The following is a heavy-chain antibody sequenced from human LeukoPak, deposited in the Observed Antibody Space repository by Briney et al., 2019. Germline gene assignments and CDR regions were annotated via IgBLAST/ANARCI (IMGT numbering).Heavy chain of an antibody. D-gene: IGHD3-22*01. J-gene: IGHJ4*02. CDR1: GFTFSSYG. V-gene: IGHV3-30*18. CDR3: AKVLGGYVPFDY. Sequence: GRSLRLSCAASGFTFSSYGMHWVRQAPGKGLEWVAVISYDGSSKYYADSVKGRFTISRDNSKNTLYLQMNSLRAEDTAVYYCAKVLGGYVPFDYWGQGTLVTVSS. CDR2: ISYDGSSK.